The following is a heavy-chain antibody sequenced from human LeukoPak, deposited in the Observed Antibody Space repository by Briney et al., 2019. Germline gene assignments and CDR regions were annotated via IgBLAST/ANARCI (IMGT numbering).Heavy chain of an antibody. J-gene: IGHJ4*02. CDR1: GGSISSGTYY. CDR2: IYTSGST. V-gene: IGHV4-61*02. D-gene: IGHD4-17*01. CDR3: ARLDDYGDYGGVGPFDY. Sequence: SQTLSLTCTVSGGSISSGTYYWSWIRQPAGKGLEWTGRIYTSGSTNYNPSLKSRVIISVDTSKNRFSLRLSSVTAADTAVYYCARLDDYGDYGGVGPFDYWGQGTLVTVSS.